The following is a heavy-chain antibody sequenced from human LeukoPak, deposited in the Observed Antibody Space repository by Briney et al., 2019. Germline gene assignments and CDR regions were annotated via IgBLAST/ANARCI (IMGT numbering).Heavy chain of an antibody. V-gene: IGHV4-34*01. D-gene: IGHD5-24*01. CDR1: GGSFSGYY. J-gene: IGHJ6*03. CDR2: INHSGST. CDR3: ARVVMATTYYYYYYMDV. Sequence: SETLSLTCAVYGGSFSGYYWSWIRQPPGTGLEWIGEINHSGSTNYNPSLKSRVTISVDTYKNQFSLKLSSVTAADTAVYYCARVVMATTYYYYYYMDVWGKGTTVTVSS.